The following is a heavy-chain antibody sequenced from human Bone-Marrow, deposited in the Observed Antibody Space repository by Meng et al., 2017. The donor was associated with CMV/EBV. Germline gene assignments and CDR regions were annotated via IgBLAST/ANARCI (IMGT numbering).Heavy chain of an antibody. D-gene: IGHD1-26*01. V-gene: IGHV4-4*07. CDR2: IYSSGST. CDR3: AREVGSGCFDP. CDR1: GGAISNYY. Sequence: SLNCSVSGGAISNYYWSWRRQPAGKGLEWIGRIYSSGSTNYKTSIKSRVTMSVDTSKNQFSLKLSSVTAADTAVYYCAREVGSGCFDPWGQGTLSPSPQ. J-gene: IGHJ5*02.